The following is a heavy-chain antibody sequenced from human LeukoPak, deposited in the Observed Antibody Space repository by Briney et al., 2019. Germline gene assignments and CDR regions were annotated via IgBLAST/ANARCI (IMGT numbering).Heavy chain of an antibody. CDR3: ATYDYGKDAFDI. Sequence: GGSLRLSCAASGFTFSSYDMHWVRQATGKGLEWVSAIGTAGDTYYPGSVKGQFTISRENAKNSLYLQMNSLRAEDTAVYYCATYDYGKDAFDIWGQGTMVTVSS. V-gene: IGHV3-13*01. J-gene: IGHJ3*02. CDR1: GFTFSSYD. CDR2: IGTAGDT. D-gene: IGHD4-17*01.